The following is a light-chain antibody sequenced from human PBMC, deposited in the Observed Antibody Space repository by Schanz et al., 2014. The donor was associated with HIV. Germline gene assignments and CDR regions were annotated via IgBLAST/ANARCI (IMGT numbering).Light chain of an antibody. CDR1: SSNIGSNY. V-gene: IGLV1-47*01. CDR2: RND. Sequence: SVLTQPPSASGTPGQRVTISCSGSSSNIGSNYVYWYQQLPGTAPKLLIYRNDQRPSGVPDRFSASKSGTSASLAISGLRSADEADYSCAAWDDSLSGPVFGGGTKLTVL. CDR3: AAWDDSLSGPV. J-gene: IGLJ2*01.